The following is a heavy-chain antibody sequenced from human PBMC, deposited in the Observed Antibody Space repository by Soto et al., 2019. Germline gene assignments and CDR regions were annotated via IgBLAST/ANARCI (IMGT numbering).Heavy chain of an antibody. V-gene: IGHV4-39*01. D-gene: IGHD2-8*01. CDR2: IDYSGNT. J-gene: IGHJ4*02. CDR3: ARHPLSGLGVPY. Sequence: QLQLQESGPGLVKPSETLSRSCVVSGDSISTSAYYWGWIRQPPGKGLQWIGSIDYSGNTYYNPSLKSRVTISVDTPKNQFSLRLNSVTAADTAFYYCARHPLSGLGVPYWGQGTLVTVSS. CDR1: GDSISTSAYY.